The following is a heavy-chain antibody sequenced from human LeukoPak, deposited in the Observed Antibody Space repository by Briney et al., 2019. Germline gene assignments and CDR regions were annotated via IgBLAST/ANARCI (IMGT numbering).Heavy chain of an antibody. CDR3: AKGNYYYGMDV. CDR1: GFIFSNYG. J-gene: IGHJ6*02. CDR2: ISYDGSNK. Sequence: GRSLRLSCVASGFIFSNYGMHWVRQAPGKGLEWVAVISYDGSNKYYADSVKGRFTISRDNSKNTLYLQMNSLRAEDTAVYYCAKGNYYYGMDVWGQGTTVTVSS. V-gene: IGHV3-30*18.